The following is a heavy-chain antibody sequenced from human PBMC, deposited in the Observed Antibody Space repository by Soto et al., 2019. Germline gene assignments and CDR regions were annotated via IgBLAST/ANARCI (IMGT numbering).Heavy chain of an antibody. V-gene: IGHV1-69*02. CDR2: IIPILGIE. D-gene: IGHD3-10*01. J-gene: IGHJ6*02. Sequence: QVQLVQSGAEVKKPGSSVKVSCKASGGTFSSYTISWVRQAPGQGLEWMGRIIPILGIENYAQKFQGRVTITADKSTSTAYMELSSLRSEDTAVYYCARVYGSGSSNYYYYGMDVWGQGTTVTVSS. CDR1: GGTFSSYT. CDR3: ARVYGSGSSNYYYYGMDV.